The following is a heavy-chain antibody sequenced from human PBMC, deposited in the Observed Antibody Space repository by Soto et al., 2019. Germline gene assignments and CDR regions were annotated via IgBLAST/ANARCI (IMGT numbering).Heavy chain of an antibody. CDR3: ARMYCSGGSCYNRDAFDI. D-gene: IGHD2-15*01. J-gene: IGHJ3*02. CDR1: GGSISSRSYY. V-gene: IGHV4-39*01. CDR2: IYYSGST. Sequence: QLQLQESGPGLVKPSETLSLTCTVSGGSISSRSYYWGWIRQPPGKGLEWIGSIYYSGSTYYNPALKRRVTISLDTSKNQCSLKLSSVTVADTAVYYCARMYCSGGSCYNRDAFDIWGQGTMVTVSS.